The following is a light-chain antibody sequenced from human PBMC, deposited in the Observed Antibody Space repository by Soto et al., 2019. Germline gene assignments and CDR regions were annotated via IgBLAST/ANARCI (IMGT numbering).Light chain of an antibody. Sequence: QSVLTQPPSVSGAPGQGVTISCTGRSSNIGAGYDVHWYQQLPGTAPKLLISSNSNRPSGVPDRFSGAKSGTSASLAITGLHAEDEADYYCQSYDSSLSAVVFGGGTKLTVL. CDR2: SNS. CDR1: SSNIGAGYD. V-gene: IGLV1-40*01. CDR3: QSYDSSLSAVV. J-gene: IGLJ2*01.